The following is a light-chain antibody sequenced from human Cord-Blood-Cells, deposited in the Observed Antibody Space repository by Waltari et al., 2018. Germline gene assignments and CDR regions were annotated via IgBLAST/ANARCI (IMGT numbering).Light chain of an antibody. CDR3: QQYYRTPLT. Sequence: DIVMTQSPDSLAVSLGERATINCKSSQSVLYSSNNKNYLAWYEQKPGQPLKLLIYWASTRESGVPDRFSGSGSGTDFTLTISSLQAEDVAVYYCQQYYRTPLTFGGGTKVEIK. V-gene: IGKV4-1*01. CDR1: QSVLYSSNNKNY. J-gene: IGKJ4*01. CDR2: WAS.